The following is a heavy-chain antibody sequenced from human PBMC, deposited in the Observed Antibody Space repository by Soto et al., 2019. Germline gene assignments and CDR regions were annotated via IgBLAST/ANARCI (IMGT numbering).Heavy chain of an antibody. CDR1: GGSIIGICGY. CDR2: VFYTGFT. Sequence: PSELLSLSYAVSGGSIIGICGYWVWLSQSPGKGPEWIGSVFYTGFTSYNPSLESRVSVSVDTSKNQFSLKVSGVSAADTAVYYCATAQKGYTWHYFEHWGQGALVTVSS. V-gene: IGHV4-39*01. CDR3: ATAQKGYTWHYFEH. J-gene: IGHJ4*02. D-gene: IGHD2-15*01.